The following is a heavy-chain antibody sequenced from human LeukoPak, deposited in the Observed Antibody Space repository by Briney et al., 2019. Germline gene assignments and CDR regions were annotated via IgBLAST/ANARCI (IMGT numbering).Heavy chain of an antibody. J-gene: IGHJ4*02. Sequence: SETLSLTCTVSGGSLSSYYWSWIRQPAGKGLEWIGRIYTSGSTNYNPSLKSRVTMSVDTSKNQFSLKLSSVTAADTAVYYCARDANNYYVSSGLDYWGQGTLVTVSS. CDR3: ARDANNYYVSSGLDY. V-gene: IGHV4-4*07. CDR2: IYTSGST. D-gene: IGHD3-22*01. CDR1: GGSLSSYY.